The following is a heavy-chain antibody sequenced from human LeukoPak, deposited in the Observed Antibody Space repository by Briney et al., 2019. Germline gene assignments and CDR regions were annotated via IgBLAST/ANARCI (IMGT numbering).Heavy chain of an antibody. J-gene: IGHJ5*02. D-gene: IGHD3-22*01. V-gene: IGHV1-2*02. CDR3: AKDSSGYYYVSWFDP. CDR1: GYTFTGYC. CDR2: INPNSGGT. Sequence: GASVKVSCKASGYTFTGYCMHWVRQAPGQGLEWMGWINPNSGGTNYAQKFQGRVTMTRDTSISTAYMELSRLRSDDTAVYYCAKDSSGYYYVSWFDPWGQGTLVTVSS.